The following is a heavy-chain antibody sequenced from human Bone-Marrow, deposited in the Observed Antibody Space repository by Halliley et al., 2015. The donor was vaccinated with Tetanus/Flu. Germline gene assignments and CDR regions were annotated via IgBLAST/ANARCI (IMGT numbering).Heavy chain of an antibody. D-gene: IGHD5-12*01. Sequence: WVAVISYDGKTKFYPDSVKGRFTISRDNSKNRLYLQMDSLRAEDTAMYYCANLPGIGVSGIYQWGQGTLVTVSS. CDR2: ISYDGKTK. CDR3: ANLPGIGVSGIYQ. J-gene: IGHJ4*02. V-gene: IGHV3-30*18.